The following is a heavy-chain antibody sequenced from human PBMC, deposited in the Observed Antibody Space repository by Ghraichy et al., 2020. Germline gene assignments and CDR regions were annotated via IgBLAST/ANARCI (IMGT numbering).Heavy chain of an antibody. J-gene: IGHJ6*03. CDR3: ARIGVIIYYYYYMDV. D-gene: IGHD3-3*01. Sequence: GGSLRLSCAASGFTFSSYSMNWVRQAPGKGLEWVSYISSSSSTIYYADSVKGRFTISRDNAKNSLYLQMNSLRAEDTAVYYCARIGVIIYYYYYMDVWGKGTTVTVSS. CDR1: GFTFSSYS. V-gene: IGHV3-48*01. CDR2: ISSSSSTI.